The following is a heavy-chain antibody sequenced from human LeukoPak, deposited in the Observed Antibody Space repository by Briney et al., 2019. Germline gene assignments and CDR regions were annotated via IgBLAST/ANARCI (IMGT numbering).Heavy chain of an antibody. V-gene: IGHV4-4*07. J-gene: IGHJ3*02. Sequence: PSDTLSLTCTVSGGSLSSYYWSWIRQPAGKGLEWIGLIYTSGTTKYNPSLKSRLTLSVDTSKNQVSLKLSSVTAADTAVYYCARDFEIWGQGTMVTVSS. CDR1: GGSLSSYY. CDR2: IYTSGTT. CDR3: ARDFEI.